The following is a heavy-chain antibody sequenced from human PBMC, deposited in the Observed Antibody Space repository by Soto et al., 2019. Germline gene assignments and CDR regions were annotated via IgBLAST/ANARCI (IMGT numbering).Heavy chain of an antibody. J-gene: IGHJ3*02. V-gene: IGHV4-34*01. D-gene: IGHD3-10*01. CDR3: ARIRARFSRSAFDI. CDR2: INSSGST. CDR1: AGSFTTYY. Sequence: QVQLQQWGAGLLKPSETLSLTCAVYAGSFTTYYWSWIRQPPGKGLEWIGEINSSGSTNYNPSLKSRLTISVYTSKNHFSLRLTSVTAADTAVYYCARIRARFSRSAFDIWGQGAMVTVSS.